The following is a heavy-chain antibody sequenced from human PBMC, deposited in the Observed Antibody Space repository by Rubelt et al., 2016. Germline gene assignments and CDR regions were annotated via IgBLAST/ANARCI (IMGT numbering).Heavy chain of an antibody. J-gene: IGHJ6*02. CDR3: TRLRKLREKAWSKVDTAIASYYYYGMDV. CDR1: GYTFTSYY. D-gene: IGHD5-18*01. CDR2: INPSGGST. Sequence: ASVKVSCKASGYTFTSYYMHWVRQAPGQGLEWMGIINPSGGSTSYAQKFQGRVTMTRDTSTSTVYMELSSLRSEDTAVYYCTRLRKLREKAWSKVDTAIASYYYYGMDVWGQGTTVTVSS. V-gene: IGHV1-46*01.